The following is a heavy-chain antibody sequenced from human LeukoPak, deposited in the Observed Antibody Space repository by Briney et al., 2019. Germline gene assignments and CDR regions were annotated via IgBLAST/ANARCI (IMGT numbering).Heavy chain of an antibody. CDR2: INSDGGDT. J-gene: IGHJ4*02. CDR1: GFTFSSYV. Sequence: GGSLRLSCSASGFTFSSYVMHWVRQAPGKGLEYVSGINSDGGDTSYTASVKGRFTVSRDNSENTLYLRMSSLRPEDTAVYYCAVQSFDYWGQGTLVTVSS. V-gene: IGHV3-64D*06. CDR3: AVQSFDY.